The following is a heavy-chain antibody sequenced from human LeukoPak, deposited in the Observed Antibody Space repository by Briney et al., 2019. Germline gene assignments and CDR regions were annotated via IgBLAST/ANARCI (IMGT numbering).Heavy chain of an antibody. CDR2: ISSGSRSI. D-gene: IGHD3-3*01. CDR1: GFTFSSCS. J-gene: IGHJ4*02. CDR3: ARAGEEFYYGVWSGYYSDL. Sequence: GGSLRLSCAASGFTFSSCSMNWVRQAPGKGLEWVSYISSGSRSIYYADSVKGRFTISRDNAENSLYLEMNSLRAEDTAVYYCARAGEEFYYGVWSGYYSDLRGQGTLVTVSS. V-gene: IGHV3-48*01.